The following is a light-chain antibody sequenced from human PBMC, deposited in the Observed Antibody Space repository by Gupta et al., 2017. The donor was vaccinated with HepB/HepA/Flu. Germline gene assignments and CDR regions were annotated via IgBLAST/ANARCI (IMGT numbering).Light chain of an antibody. CDR1: SSDVGGYNY. V-gene: IGLV2-14*01. J-gene: IGLJ2*01. CDR2: DVS. CDR3: SSDTSSSTVV. Sequence: QSALTQPASVSGSPGPSITISCTGTSSDVGGYNYVSWYQQHPGKAPKLMIYDVSNRPPGVSNRFSGSKSGNTASLTISGLQAEDEADYYCSSDTSSSTVVFGGGTKLTVL.